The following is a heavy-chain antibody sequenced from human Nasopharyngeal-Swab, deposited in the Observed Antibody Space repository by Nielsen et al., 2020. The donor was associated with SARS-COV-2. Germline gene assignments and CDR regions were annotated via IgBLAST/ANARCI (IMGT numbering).Heavy chain of an antibody. Sequence: GESLKISCAASGFIVSNTYMSWVRQAPGKGLEWVSLLYSGGNTYYTDSVKGRLTVSRDKSKNTLYLQMNSLRADDTAVYFCARGGGDAYNPIDFWGQGTLVTVSS. CDR2: LYSGGNT. CDR1: GFIVSNTY. J-gene: IGHJ4*02. D-gene: IGHD5-24*01. V-gene: IGHV3-53*01. CDR3: ARGGGDAYNPIDF.